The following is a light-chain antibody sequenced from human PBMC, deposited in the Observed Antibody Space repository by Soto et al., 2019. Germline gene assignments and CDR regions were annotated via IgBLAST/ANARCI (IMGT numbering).Light chain of an antibody. J-gene: IGKJ5*01. CDR3: QQYNSWPIT. Sequence: EIVMTQSPATLSVSPGESATLPCRAGQGITRDLAWYVQKPGQAPRRVIYGASTWGTGVPPRFTGSGSGTEFTLTISGLQSEDFAVYYCQQYNSWPITFGQGTRLENK. CDR1: QGITRD. V-gene: IGKV3D-15*01. CDR2: GAS.